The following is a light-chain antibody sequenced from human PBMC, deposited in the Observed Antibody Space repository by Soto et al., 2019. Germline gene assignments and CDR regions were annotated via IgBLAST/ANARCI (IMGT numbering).Light chain of an antibody. Sequence: EFVLTQSPATLSVSPVERATLSCMASQSVSSNLAWYQQKPGQAPRLLIYGASTRATGIPARFSGSGSGTEFTLIISSLQSEDSAVYYCQQYNSWLWTFGQGTKVDIK. CDR3: QQYNSWLWT. V-gene: IGKV3-15*01. J-gene: IGKJ1*01. CDR2: GAS. CDR1: QSVSSN.